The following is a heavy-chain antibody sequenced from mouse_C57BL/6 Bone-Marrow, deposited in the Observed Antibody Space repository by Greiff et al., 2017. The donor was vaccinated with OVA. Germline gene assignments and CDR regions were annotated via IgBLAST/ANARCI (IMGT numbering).Heavy chain of an antibody. J-gene: IGHJ3*01. V-gene: IGHV1-47*01. Sequence: VQVVESGAELVKPGASVKMSCKASGYTFTTYPIEWMKQNHGKSLEWIGNFHPYNDDTKYNEKFKGKATLTVEKSSSTVYLKLSRLTSDDSAVYYCARPGDYDGDWFAYWGQGTLVTVSA. CDR2: FHPYNDDT. CDR3: ARPGDYDGDWFAY. CDR1: GYTFTTYP. D-gene: IGHD2-4*01.